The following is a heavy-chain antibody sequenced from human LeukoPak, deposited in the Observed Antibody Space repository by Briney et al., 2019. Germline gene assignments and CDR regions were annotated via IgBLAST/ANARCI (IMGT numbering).Heavy chain of an antibody. D-gene: IGHD6-13*01. J-gene: IGHJ4*02. Sequence: GGSLRLSCAASGFAFSSYSMNWVRQAPGKGLEWVSYISSSSSTIYYADSMKGRFTISRDNAKNSLYLQMNSLRAEDTAVYYCARAPAAAVQWGQGTLVTVSS. CDR3: ARAPAAAVQ. V-gene: IGHV3-48*01. CDR2: ISSSSSTI. CDR1: GFAFSSYS.